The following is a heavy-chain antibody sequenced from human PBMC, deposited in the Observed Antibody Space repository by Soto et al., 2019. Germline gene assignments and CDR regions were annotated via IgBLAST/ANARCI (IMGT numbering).Heavy chain of an antibody. D-gene: IGHD3-9*01. CDR1: GYTFTSYG. V-gene: IGHV1-18*01. CDR3: ARVRPPYYDILTGYDY. Sequence: ASVKVSCKASGYTFTSYGISWVRQAPGQGLEWMGWISAYNGNTNYAQKLQGRVTMTTDTSTSTAYMELRSLRSDDTAVYYCARVRPPYYDILTGYDYWGQGTLVTVSS. CDR2: ISAYNGNT. J-gene: IGHJ4*02.